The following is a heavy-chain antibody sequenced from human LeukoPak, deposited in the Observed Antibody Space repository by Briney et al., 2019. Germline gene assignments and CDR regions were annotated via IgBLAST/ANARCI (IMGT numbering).Heavy chain of an antibody. CDR1: GFTFSSYD. CDR2: IGTAGDT. Sequence: GGSLRLSCAASGFTFSSYDMHRVRQATGKGLEWVSAIGTAGDTYYPGSVKGRFTISRENAKNSLYLQMNSLRAGDTAVYYCARGGGTGPPPYYFDYWGQGTLVTVSS. CDR3: ARGGGTGPPPYYFDY. V-gene: IGHV3-13*01. J-gene: IGHJ4*02. D-gene: IGHD1-7*01.